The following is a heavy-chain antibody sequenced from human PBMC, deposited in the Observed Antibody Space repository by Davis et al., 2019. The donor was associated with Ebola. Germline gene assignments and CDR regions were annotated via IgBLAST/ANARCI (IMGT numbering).Heavy chain of an antibody. D-gene: IGHD4-17*01. CDR3: ARGWDGDYGYFDY. Sequence: ASVKVSCKASGYTFTSYAMHWVRQAPGQRLEWMGWINAGNGNTKYSQKFQGRVTITADESTSTAYMELSSLRSEDTAVYYCARGWDGDYGYFDYWGQGTLVTVSS. V-gene: IGHV1-3*01. CDR1: GYTFTSYA. CDR2: INAGNGNT. J-gene: IGHJ4*02.